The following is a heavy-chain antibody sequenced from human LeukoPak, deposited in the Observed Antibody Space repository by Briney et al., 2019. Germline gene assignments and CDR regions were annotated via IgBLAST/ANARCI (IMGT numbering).Heavy chain of an antibody. CDR3: ARDRAYNWNALDY. CDR2: INPNSGDT. V-gene: IGHV1-2*04. J-gene: IGHJ4*02. CDR1: GYTFTGYY. Sequence: ASVKVSCKASGYTFTGYYMHWVRQAPGQGLEWMGWINPNSGDTNYAQKFQGWVTMTRDTSISTAYMELSRLRSDDTAVYYCARDRAYNWNALDYWGQGTLVTVSS. D-gene: IGHD1-1*01.